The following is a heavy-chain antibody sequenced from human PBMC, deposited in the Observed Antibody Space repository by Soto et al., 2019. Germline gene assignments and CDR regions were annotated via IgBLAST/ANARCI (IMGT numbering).Heavy chain of an antibody. CDR1: GFTFSRYW. V-gene: IGHV3-7*01. CDR3: GRDDGRNHLDY. Sequence: PGGSLRLSCAACGFTFSRYWMSWVRQAPGKGLEWVANIQQDGSEKNYVDSVKGRFTISRDNAKNSLYLQMNSLRAEDTAVYYSGRDDGRNHLDYWGQGTLVTVSS. J-gene: IGHJ4*02. D-gene: IGHD2-15*01. CDR2: IQQDGSEK.